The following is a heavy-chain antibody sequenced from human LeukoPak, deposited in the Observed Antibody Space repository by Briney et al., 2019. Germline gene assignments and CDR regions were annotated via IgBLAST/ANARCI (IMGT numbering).Heavy chain of an antibody. V-gene: IGHV3-11*01. CDR3: ARIEYSGPVDY. CDR2: ISRSGSTK. J-gene: IGHJ4*02. CDR1: GFTFSDYN. Sequence: GGSLRLSCAASGFTFSDYNMRWIRQAPGKGLEWVSSISRSGSTKYYADSVKGRFTISRDNAKNSLFLQMNSLRAEDTAVYYCARIEYSGPVDYWGQGTLVTVSS. D-gene: IGHD1-26*01.